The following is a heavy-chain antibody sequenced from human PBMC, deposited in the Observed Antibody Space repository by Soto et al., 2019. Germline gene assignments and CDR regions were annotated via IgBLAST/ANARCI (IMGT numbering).Heavy chain of an antibody. CDR3: AKVWSIAVDYYYYGTDV. D-gene: IGHD6-6*01. CDR1: GFTFSSYG. CDR2: ISYDGSNK. Sequence: SLRLSCAASGFTFSSYGMHWVRQAPGKGLEWVAVISYDGSNKYYAASVKGRFTISSDNSKNTLYLQMNSLRAEDTAVYYCAKVWSIAVDYYYYGTDVWGQGPTVTVSS. V-gene: IGHV3-30*18. J-gene: IGHJ6*02.